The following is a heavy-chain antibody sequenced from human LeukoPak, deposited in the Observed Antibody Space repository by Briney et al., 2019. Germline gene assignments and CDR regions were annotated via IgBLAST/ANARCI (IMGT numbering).Heavy chain of an antibody. CDR1: GGSIRSDF. J-gene: IGHJ3*02. CDR3: ARDRAEWQYYFDTSGDYYVGDSFDI. D-gene: IGHD3-22*01. V-gene: IGHV4-59*12. CDR2: VYYSGST. Sequence: SETLSLTCTVSGGSIRSDFWSWIRQPPGKGLEWIGYVYYSGSTNYSPSLNSRVTISIDTSKSQFSLRLSSVTAADTAVYYCARDRAEWQYYFDTSGDYYVGDSFDIWGQGTMVTVSS.